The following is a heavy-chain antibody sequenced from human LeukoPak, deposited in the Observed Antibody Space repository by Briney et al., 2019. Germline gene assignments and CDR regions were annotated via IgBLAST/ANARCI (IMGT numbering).Heavy chain of an antibody. CDR2: ISSGSANI. CDR3: AKSGYYFDY. Sequence: GDSLRLTCAASGFIFNSYAMNWVRQAPGKGLEWVSYISSGSANIYYADSVKGRFTISRDSAKNSLYLQLNSLRDEDTAVYYCAKSGYYFDYWGQGTLVTFSS. J-gene: IGHJ4*02. V-gene: IGHV3-48*02. D-gene: IGHD6-25*01. CDR1: GFIFNSYA.